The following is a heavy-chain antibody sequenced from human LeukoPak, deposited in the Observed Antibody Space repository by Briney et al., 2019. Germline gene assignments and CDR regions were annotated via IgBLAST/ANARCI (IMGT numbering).Heavy chain of an antibody. Sequence: GGSLRLSCAASGFTFSSYWMSWVRQAPGKGPEWVGNIKQDGSEKNYVDSVKGRFTISRDNAKNSLYLQMNSLRAEDTAVYYCARRRGSYSYGYWGQGTLVTVSS. CDR3: ARRRGSYSYGY. J-gene: IGHJ4*02. CDR2: IKQDGSEK. V-gene: IGHV3-7*01. CDR1: GFTFSSYW. D-gene: IGHD1-26*01.